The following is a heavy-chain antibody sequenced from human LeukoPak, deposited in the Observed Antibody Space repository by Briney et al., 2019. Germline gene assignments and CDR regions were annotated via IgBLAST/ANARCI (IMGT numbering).Heavy chain of an antibody. CDR1: GFTFSSYG. Sequence: GGSLRLSCAASGFTFSSYGMHWVRQAPGKGLEWVAIIRYDGSNKYYADSVKGRFTISRDNSKNTLYLQMNSLRAEDTTVYYCAKELPLGRHLDYWGQGTLVTVSS. D-gene: IGHD2-15*01. V-gene: IGHV3-30*02. J-gene: IGHJ4*02. CDR2: IRYDGSNK. CDR3: AKELPLGRHLDY.